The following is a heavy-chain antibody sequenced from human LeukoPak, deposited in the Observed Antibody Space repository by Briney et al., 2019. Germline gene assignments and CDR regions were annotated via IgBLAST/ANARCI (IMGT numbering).Heavy chain of an antibody. Sequence: PGGSLRLSCAAYGFTFSSYAMSWVRQAPGKGLEWVSGISGSGGSTYYADSVKGRFTISRDNSKNTLYLQMNSLRAEDTAVYYCANGGDFWSGYPPFDYWGQGTLVTVSS. V-gene: IGHV3-23*01. CDR3: ANGGDFWSGYPPFDY. D-gene: IGHD3-3*01. CDR1: GFTFSSYA. J-gene: IGHJ4*02. CDR2: ISGSGGST.